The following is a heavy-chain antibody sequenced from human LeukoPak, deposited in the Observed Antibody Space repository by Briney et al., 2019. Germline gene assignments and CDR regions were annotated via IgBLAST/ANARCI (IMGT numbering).Heavy chain of an antibody. CDR2: IKSKTDGGTT. V-gene: IGHV3-15*01. CDR1: GFTFSNAW. Sequence: GGSLRLYCAASGFTFSNAWMSWVRQAPGKGLEWVGRIKSKTDGGTTDYAAPVKGRFTISRDDSKNTLYLQMNSLKTEDTAVYYCTTDGDPGGGWFDPWGQGTLVTVSS. CDR3: TTDGDPGGGWFDP. J-gene: IGHJ5*02. D-gene: IGHD2-21*02.